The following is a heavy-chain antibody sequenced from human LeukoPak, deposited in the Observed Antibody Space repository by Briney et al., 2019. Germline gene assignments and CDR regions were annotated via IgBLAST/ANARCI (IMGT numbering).Heavy chain of an antibody. CDR1: GFTFSSYA. J-gene: IGHJ4*02. D-gene: IGHD5-12*01. CDR3: ARWIYYFDS. V-gene: IGHV3-23*01. Sequence: PGGSLRLSCAASGFTFSSYAINWVRQAPGKGLEWVSAISAGGDTTLSADSLKGRFTISRDNSRNTLYLQMNTLRAEDTAIYHCARWIYYFDSWGQGTLVTVSS. CDR2: ISAGGDTT.